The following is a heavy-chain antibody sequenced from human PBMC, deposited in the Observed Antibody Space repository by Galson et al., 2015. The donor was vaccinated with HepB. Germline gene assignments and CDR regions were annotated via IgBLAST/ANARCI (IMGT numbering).Heavy chain of an antibody. D-gene: IGHD6-13*01. CDR1: GFTFSSYS. V-gene: IGHV3-21*01. Sequence: SLRLSCAASGFTFSSYSMNWVRQAPGKGLEWVSSISSSSSYIYYADSVKGRFTISRDNAKNSLYLQMNSLRAEDTAVYYCARDRIAVAAAGPTFDYWGQGTLVTVSS. CDR2: ISSSSSYI. J-gene: IGHJ4*02. CDR3: ARDRIAVAAAGPTFDY.